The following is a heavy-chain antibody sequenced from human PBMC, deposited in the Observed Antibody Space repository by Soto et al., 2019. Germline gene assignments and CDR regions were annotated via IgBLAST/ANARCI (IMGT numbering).Heavy chain of an antibody. D-gene: IGHD3-10*01. Sequence: GGSLRLSCAASGFTFSSYAMSWVRQAPGKGLEWVSAISGSGGSTYYADSVKGRFTISRDNSKNTLYLQMNSLRAEDTAVYYCAKIYGSGSYLSRYYYYYMDVWGKGTTVTVSS. J-gene: IGHJ6*03. CDR3: AKIYGSGSYLSRYYYYYMDV. CDR2: ISGSGGST. V-gene: IGHV3-23*01. CDR1: GFTFSSYA.